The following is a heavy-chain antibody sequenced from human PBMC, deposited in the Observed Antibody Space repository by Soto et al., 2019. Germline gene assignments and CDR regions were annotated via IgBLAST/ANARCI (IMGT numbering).Heavy chain of an antibody. CDR1: GGSISSYY. J-gene: IGHJ6*03. CDR3: ARQVYGYYYYMDV. Sequence: SETLSLTCTVSGGSISSYYWSWIRQPPGKGLEWIGYIYYSGSTNYNPSPMSRVTISVDTSKNQFSLKLSSVTAADTAVYYCARQVYGYYYYMDVWGKGTTVTVS. D-gene: IGHD6-6*01. CDR2: IYYSGST. V-gene: IGHV4-59*08.